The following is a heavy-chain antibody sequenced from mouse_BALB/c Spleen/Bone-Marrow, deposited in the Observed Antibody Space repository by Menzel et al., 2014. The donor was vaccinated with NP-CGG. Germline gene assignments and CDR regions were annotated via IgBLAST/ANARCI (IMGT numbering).Heavy chain of an antibody. CDR2: IDPSTGYT. D-gene: IGHD2-3*01. Sequence: VQLQQSGAELAKPRASVKMSCKASGYTFTNYWMHWVKQRPGQGLEWIGYIDPSTGYTEYNQKFKDKATLTADKSSSTAYMQLSSLTSEDSAVYNCARGGIYDGYSYWGQGTLVTVSA. V-gene: IGHV1-7*01. CDR3: ARGGIYDGYSY. J-gene: IGHJ3*01. CDR1: GYTFTNYW.